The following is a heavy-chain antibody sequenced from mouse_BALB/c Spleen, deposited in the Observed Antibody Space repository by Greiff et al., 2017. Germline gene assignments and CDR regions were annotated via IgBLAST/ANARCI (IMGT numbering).Heavy chain of an antibody. Sequence: EVKLVESGGGLVKPGGSLKLSCAASGFTFSSYAMSWVRQTPEKRLEWVASISSGGSTYYPDSVKGRFTISRDNARNILYLQMSSLRSEDTAMYYCAIGKYLVYYAMDYWGQGTSVTVSS. CDR2: ISSGGST. J-gene: IGHJ4*01. CDR1: GFTFSSYA. V-gene: IGHV5-6-5*01. D-gene: IGHD5-1*01. CDR3: AIGKYLVYYAMDY.